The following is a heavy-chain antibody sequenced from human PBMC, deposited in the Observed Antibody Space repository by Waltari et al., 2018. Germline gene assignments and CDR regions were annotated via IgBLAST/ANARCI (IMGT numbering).Heavy chain of an antibody. V-gene: IGHV4-38-2*01. CDR3: ARSSGYYSFSY. D-gene: IGHD3-22*01. J-gene: IGHJ4*02. CDR1: GYSISSGYF. CDR2: IFHSGRT. Sequence: QVQMQESGPGLVKPSETLSLTCDVSGYSISSGYFWGWIRQPPGQGLGGIGSIFHSGRTYYNPSLKSRVTLSVDTSKNQISLKLSSVTAADTAVYYCARSSGYYSFSYWGQGTLVTVSS.